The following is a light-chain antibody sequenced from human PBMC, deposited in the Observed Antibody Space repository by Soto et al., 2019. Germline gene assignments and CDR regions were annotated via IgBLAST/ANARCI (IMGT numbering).Light chain of an antibody. CDR1: QSVTSNY. CDR2: DAS. V-gene: IGKV3-20*01. CDR3: QQYVSSPPT. Sequence: IVLTQSTGTLSLSPGERATLSCRASQSVTSNYLAWYQQKPGQAPRLLIYDASNRATGIPARFSGSGSGTDFTLTISSLEPEDFAVYYCQQYVSSPPTFGQGTRLENK. J-gene: IGKJ5*01.